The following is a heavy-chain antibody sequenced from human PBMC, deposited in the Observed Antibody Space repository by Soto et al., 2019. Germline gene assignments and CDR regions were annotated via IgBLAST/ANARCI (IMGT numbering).Heavy chain of an antibody. V-gene: IGHV4-34*01. J-gene: IGHJ4*02. CDR3: ARGMGLGLGEQTALGY. CDR2: INDSGST. D-gene: IGHD3-16*01. Sequence: QVQLQQWGAGLLKPSETLSLTCAVYGGSLSGYYWSWVRQSQGKGLHWIGEINDSGSTNFNPSLESRVTISRDTSKNQFSLQLTSLTAADTAVYYCARGMGLGLGEQTALGYWGQGTLVTVSS. CDR1: GGSLSGYY.